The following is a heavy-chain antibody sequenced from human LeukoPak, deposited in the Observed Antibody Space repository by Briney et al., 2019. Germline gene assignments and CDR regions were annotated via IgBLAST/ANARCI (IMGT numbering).Heavy chain of an antibody. D-gene: IGHD3-3*01. CDR3: ARVRFLEWLSFDY. V-gene: IGHV3-53*01. J-gene: IGHJ4*02. Sequence: GGSLRLSCAASVFTLSSNYMSWVRQAPGKALEGVSVIYIGGSTYYEHSVKGRFTISRDISKTTLYLKMNSLRAEDTAMYYCARVRFLEWLSFDYWGRGTLVTVSS. CDR1: VFTLSSNY. CDR2: IYIGGST.